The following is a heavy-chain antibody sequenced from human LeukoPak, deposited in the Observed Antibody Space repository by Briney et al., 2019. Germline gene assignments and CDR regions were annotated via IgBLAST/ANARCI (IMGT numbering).Heavy chain of an antibody. V-gene: IGHV3-7*03. D-gene: IGHD3-22*01. J-gene: IGHJ4*02. CDR3: ARVRDYYDSSGYYLTNYFDY. CDR2: IKQDGSEK. Sequence: GGSLRLSCAASGFTFSSYWMSWVRQAPGKGLEWVANIKQDGSEKYYVDSVKGRFTISRDNAKNSLYLQMNSLRAEDTAVYYCARVRDYYDSSGYYLTNYFDYWGQGTLVTVSS. CDR1: GFTFSSYW.